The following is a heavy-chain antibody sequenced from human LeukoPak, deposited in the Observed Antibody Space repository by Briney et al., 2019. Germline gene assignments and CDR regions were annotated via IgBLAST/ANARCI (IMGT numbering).Heavy chain of an antibody. V-gene: IGHV3-21*01. D-gene: IGHD6-13*01. CDR1: GFTFSSYA. CDR3: ASYSSSSYYYGMDV. Sequence: GGSLRLSCAASGFTFSSYAMSWVRQAPGKGLEWVSSISSSSSYIYYADSVKGRFTISRDNAKNSLYLQMNSLRAEDTAVYYCASYSSSSYYYGMDVWGQGTTVTVSS. CDR2: ISSSSSYI. J-gene: IGHJ6*02.